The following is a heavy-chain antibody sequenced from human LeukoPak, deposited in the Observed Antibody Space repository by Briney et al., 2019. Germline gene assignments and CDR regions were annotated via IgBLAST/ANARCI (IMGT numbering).Heavy chain of an antibody. CDR2: ISSSSSYI. CDR3: ARATVPLRIAVAGEYYFDY. CDR1: GFTFSSYS. V-gene: IGHV3-21*01. J-gene: IGHJ4*02. Sequence: GGSLRLSCAASGFTFSSYSMNWVRQAPGKGLEWVSSISSSSSYIYYADSVKGRFTISRDNAKNSLYLHMNSLRAEDTAVYYCARATVPLRIAVAGEYYFDYWGQGTLVTVSS. D-gene: IGHD6-19*01.